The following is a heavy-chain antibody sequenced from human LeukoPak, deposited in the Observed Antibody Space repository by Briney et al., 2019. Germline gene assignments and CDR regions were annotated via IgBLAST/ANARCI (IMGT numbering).Heavy chain of an antibody. V-gene: IGHV3-21*01. CDR1: GFTFSSYS. CDR3: ARSNSPWLGYFDY. CDR2: ISSSSSYI. J-gene: IGHJ4*02. D-gene: IGHD6-19*01. Sequence: GGSLGLSCAASGFTFSSYSMNWVRQAPGKGPEWVSSISSSSSYIYYADSVKGRFTISRDNAKNSLYLQMNSLRAEDTAVYYCARSNSPWLGYFDYWGQGTLVTVSS.